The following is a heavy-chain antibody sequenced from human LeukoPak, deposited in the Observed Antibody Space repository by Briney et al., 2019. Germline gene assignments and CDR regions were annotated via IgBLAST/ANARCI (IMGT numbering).Heavy chain of an antibody. CDR3: AKDEVSSSWIARNMDV. Sequence: GGSLRLSCAASGFTFSSYAMHWVRQAPGKGLEWVAVISYDGSNKYYADSVKGRFTISRDNSKNTLYLQMNSLRAEDTAVYYCAKDEVSSSWIARNMDVWGKGTTVTVSS. J-gene: IGHJ6*03. CDR1: GFTFSSYA. D-gene: IGHD6-13*01. CDR2: ISYDGSNK. V-gene: IGHV3-30-3*01.